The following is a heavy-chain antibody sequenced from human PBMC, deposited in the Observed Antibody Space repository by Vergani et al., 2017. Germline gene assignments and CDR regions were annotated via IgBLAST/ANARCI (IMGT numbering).Heavy chain of an antibody. CDR2: ISWNSAVA. V-gene: IGHV3-9*03. Sequence: VQLVESGGGLVQPGRSLRLSCVGSGFTFGNYAMHWVRQAPGKGLEWVSGISWNSAVADSADSVKGRFTISRDNAKNSLYLEMNSLRPEDMALYYCAKGGGLGSYYTPGSFDTWGQGTMVTVSS. CDR1: GFTFGNYA. J-gene: IGHJ3*02. CDR3: AKGGGLGSYYTPGSFDT. D-gene: IGHD3-10*01.